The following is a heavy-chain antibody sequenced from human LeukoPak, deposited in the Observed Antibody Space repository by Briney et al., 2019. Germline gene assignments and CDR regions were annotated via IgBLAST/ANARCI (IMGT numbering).Heavy chain of an antibody. Sequence: SETLSLTCAVYGGSFSGYYWSWIRQPPGKGLEWIGNVYYRGITYYNPSLKSRVTISIDTSKSQISLNLNSVTAADTAVYYCARLSITMVRGVIITPRFDYWGQGTLVTVSS. CDR2: VYYRGIT. D-gene: IGHD3-10*01. CDR1: GGSFSGYY. V-gene: IGHV4-34*01. CDR3: ARLSITMVRGVIITPRFDY. J-gene: IGHJ4*02.